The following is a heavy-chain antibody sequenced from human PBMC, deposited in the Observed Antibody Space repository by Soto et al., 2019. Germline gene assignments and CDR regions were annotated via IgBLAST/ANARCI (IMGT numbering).Heavy chain of an antibody. CDR1: GFTVSSNY. CDR2: IYSGGST. V-gene: IGHV3-53*01. Sequence: EVQLVESGGGLIQPGWSLRLSCAASGFTVSSNYMSWVRQAPGKGLEWVSVIYSGGSTYYADSVKGRFTISRDNSKNTLYLQMNSLRAEDTAVYYCARDLVAAAGTYYYYYGMDVWGQGTTVTVSS. J-gene: IGHJ6*02. D-gene: IGHD6-13*01. CDR3: ARDLVAAAGTYYYYYGMDV.